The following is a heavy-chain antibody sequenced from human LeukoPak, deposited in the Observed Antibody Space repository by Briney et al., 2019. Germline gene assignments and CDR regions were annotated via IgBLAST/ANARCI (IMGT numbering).Heavy chain of an antibody. D-gene: IGHD3-3*01. CDR2: IRSKTDGGTT. CDR1: GFTFRDAW. CDR3: AKHIYGVVSIQQ. Sequence: GSLRPPCAASGFTFRDAWMTWVRQAPGKGLEWVGRIRSKTDGGTTDYAVSVQGRFTISRDDSKNTLYLQMSSLKTEDTAVYYCAKHIYGVVSIQQWGQGTLVTVSS. V-gene: IGHV3-15*01. J-gene: IGHJ1*01.